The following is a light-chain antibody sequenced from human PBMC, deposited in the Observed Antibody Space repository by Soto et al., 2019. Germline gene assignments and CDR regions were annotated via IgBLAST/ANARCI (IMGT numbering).Light chain of an antibody. V-gene: IGKV3-15*01. J-gene: IGKJ2*01. CDR1: QSVSSY. CDR3: LQYSTSPSLYT. Sequence: EIEMTQSPATLSVSLGERVTFSCRASQSVSSYFAWYQQKPGQAPRLLISDASTRATDIPDRFSGSGSGTDFTLTISSLQSTDLAVYYCLQYSTSPSLYTFGQGTKLEIK. CDR2: DAS.